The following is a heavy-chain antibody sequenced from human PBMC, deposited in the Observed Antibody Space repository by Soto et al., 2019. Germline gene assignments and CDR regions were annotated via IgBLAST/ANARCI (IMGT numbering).Heavy chain of an antibody. CDR1: GFTFRSYS. V-gene: IGHV3-48*02. CDR3: ARDNGIAGSFDP. D-gene: IGHD6-13*01. J-gene: IGHJ5*02. Sequence: TGGTLSLSCAASGFTFRSYSMNWVRQPPGKGLEWVSYISISSRTIYYADPMKGRFTISRDDAKNSLYQQINILRDEDTSVYYCARDNGIAGSFDPWGQGTMVTVSS. CDR2: ISISSRTI.